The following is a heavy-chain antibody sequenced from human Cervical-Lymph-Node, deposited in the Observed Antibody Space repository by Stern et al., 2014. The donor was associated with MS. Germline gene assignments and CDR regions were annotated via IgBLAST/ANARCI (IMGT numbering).Heavy chain of an antibody. D-gene: IGHD2-15*01. Sequence: EVQLVESGGGLVQPGGSLRLSCVASEFTFSKYWMHWVRQVPGKGLVWGSRINSDGPITSRADSVKGRFTISRDNAKNTVYLQMDSLRVDDTAVYYCATLTGGGSCFSPYCPDYWGRGSLVTVSS. CDR2: INSDGPIT. CDR3: ATLTGGGSCFSPYCPDY. V-gene: IGHV3-74*02. CDR1: EFTFSKYW. J-gene: IGHJ4*02.